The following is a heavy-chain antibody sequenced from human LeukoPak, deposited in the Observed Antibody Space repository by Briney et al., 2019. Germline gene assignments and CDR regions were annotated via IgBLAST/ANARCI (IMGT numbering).Heavy chain of an antibody. Sequence: SETLSLTCTVSGYSISSGYYWGWIRQPPGKGLEWIGSIYHSGSTYYNPSLKSRVTISVDTSKNQFSLKLSSVTAADTAVYYCARGDSGSYFYFDYWGQGTLVTVSS. CDR1: GYSISSGYY. CDR3: ARGDSGSYFYFDY. J-gene: IGHJ4*02. CDR2: IYHSGST. D-gene: IGHD1-26*01. V-gene: IGHV4-38-2*02.